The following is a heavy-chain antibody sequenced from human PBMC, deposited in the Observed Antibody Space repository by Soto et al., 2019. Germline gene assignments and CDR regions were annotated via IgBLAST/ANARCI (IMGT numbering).Heavy chain of an antibody. V-gene: IGHV3-30-3*01. CDR1: GFPFSSYA. D-gene: IGHD6-13*01. J-gene: IGHJ4*02. CDR3: ARFLTAAASDYDY. Sequence: GGSLRLSCAASGFPFSSYAMHWVRQAPGKGLEWVAVISYDGSNKYYADSVKGRFTISRDNSKNTLYLQMNSLRAEDTAVYYCARFLTAAASDYDYWGQGTLVTVSS. CDR2: ISYDGSNK.